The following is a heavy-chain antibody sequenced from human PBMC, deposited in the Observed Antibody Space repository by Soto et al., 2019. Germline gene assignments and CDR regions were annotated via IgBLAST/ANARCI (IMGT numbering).Heavy chain of an antibody. D-gene: IGHD1-26*01. CDR1: GFTFSSYS. V-gene: IGHV3-21*01. Sequence: GGSLRLSCAASGFTFSSYSMNWVRQAPGKGLEWVSSISSSSSYIYYADSVKGRFTISRDNAKNSLYLQMNSLRAEDTAVYYCARDHFQQYGSYYYFDYWGQGTLVTVSS. CDR3: ARDHFQQYGSYYYFDY. J-gene: IGHJ4*02. CDR2: ISSSSSYI.